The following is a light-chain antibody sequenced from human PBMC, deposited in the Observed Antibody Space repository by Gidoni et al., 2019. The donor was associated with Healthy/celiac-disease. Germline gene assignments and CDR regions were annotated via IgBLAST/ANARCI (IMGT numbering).Light chain of an antibody. Sequence: EIVMTQSPATLSVSPGERATLSCRASQSVGSNLAWYQQKPGQAPRLLIYGAFTRATGIPARFSGSGSGTEFTLTIRSLQSEDFAVYYCYQYNNWPYTFGQGTKLEIK. CDR1: QSVGSN. J-gene: IGKJ2*01. CDR2: GAF. CDR3: YQYNNWPYT. V-gene: IGKV3-15*01.